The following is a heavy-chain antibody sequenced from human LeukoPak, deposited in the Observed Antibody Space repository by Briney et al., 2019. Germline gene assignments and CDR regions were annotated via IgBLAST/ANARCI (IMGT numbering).Heavy chain of an antibody. D-gene: IGHD3-22*01. CDR1: GGSFSGYY. CDR3: ARESYYYDSSGYYLRWFDP. CDR2: INHSGST. V-gene: IGHV4-34*01. J-gene: IGHJ5*02. Sequence: KPPETLSLTCAVYGGSFSGYYWSWIRQPPGKGLEWIGEINHSGSTNYNPSLKGRVTISVDTSKNQFSLKLSSVTAADTAVYYCARESYYYDSSGYYLRWFDPWGQGTLVTVSS.